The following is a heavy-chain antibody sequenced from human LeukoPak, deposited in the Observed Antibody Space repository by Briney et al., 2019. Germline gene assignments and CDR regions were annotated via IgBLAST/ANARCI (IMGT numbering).Heavy chain of an antibody. V-gene: IGHV4-31*03. Sequence: SETLSLTCTVSTGSISSGGYFWSWIRQHPGKGLEWIGYIHYSGRTYYNPSLKSRVTISVDTSKNQLSLKLTSVTAADTAVYYCARDARPGSGHGFDPWGQGTLVTVSS. CDR3: ARDARPGSGHGFDP. J-gene: IGHJ5*02. CDR2: IHYSGRT. CDR1: TGSISSGGYF. D-gene: IGHD5-12*01.